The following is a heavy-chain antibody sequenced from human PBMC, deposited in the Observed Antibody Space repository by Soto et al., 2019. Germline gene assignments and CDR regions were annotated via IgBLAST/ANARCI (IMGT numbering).Heavy chain of an antibody. CDR1: GGSISSGGYY. D-gene: IGHD2-21*01. J-gene: IGHJ6*03. Sequence: SETLSLTCTVSGGSISSGGYYWSWIRQHPGKGLEWIGYIYYSGSTYYNPSLKSRVTISVDTSKNQFSLKLSSVTAADTAVYYCARVTAGEDLYYYYMDVWGKGTTVTVSS. V-gene: IGHV4-31*03. CDR3: ARVTAGEDLYYYYMDV. CDR2: IYYSGST.